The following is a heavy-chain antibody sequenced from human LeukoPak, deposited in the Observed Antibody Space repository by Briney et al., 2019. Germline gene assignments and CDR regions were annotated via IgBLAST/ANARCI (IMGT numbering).Heavy chain of an antibody. CDR3: AKDRSGSFPNWFDP. D-gene: IGHD3-10*01. CDR1: GFTFTSYS. V-gene: IGHV3-23*01. J-gene: IGHJ5*02. CDR2: ISGGGGST. Sequence: GGSLRLSCAASGFTFTSYSMNWVRQAPGKGLEWVSTISGGGGSTYYADSVKGRFTISRDNSKNTLYLQVNSLRAEDTAVYYCAKDRSGSFPNWFDPWGQGTLVTVSS.